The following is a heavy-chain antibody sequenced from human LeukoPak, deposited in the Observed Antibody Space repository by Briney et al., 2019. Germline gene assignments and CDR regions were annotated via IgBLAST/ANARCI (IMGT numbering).Heavy chain of an antibody. CDR2: IYYSGST. CDR3: ARIGCRSSSCITAFDY. Sequence: SETLSLTCTVSGGSISGSNYFWAWIRQPPGKGLEWIGSIYYSGSTYYNPSLKSRVTVSIDRSKNHFSLNLTSVTAADTAIYYCARIGCRSSSCITAFDYWGQGTLVGVSS. J-gene: IGHJ4*02. CDR1: GGSISGSNYF. D-gene: IGHD2-2*01. V-gene: IGHV4-39*07.